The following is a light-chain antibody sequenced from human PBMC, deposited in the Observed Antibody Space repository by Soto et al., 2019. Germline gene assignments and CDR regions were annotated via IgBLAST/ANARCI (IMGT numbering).Light chain of an antibody. V-gene: IGLV2-11*01. J-gene: IGLJ1*01. CDR2: DVS. CDR3: CSYADNYSYV. Sequence: QSVLTQPRSVSGSPGQSGTISCTGTSSDVGAYNYVSWYQQHPGKAPKLMTYDVSKRPSGVPDRFSGSESGNTASLTISGLQAEDEADYYCCSYADNYSYVFGTGTKVTVL. CDR1: SSDVGAYNY.